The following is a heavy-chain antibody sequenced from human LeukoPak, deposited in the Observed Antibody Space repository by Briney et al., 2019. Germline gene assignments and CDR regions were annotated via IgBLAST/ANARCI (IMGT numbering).Heavy chain of an antibody. CDR2: INPNSGGT. V-gene: IGHV1-2*02. Sequence: ASVKVSCKASGYTFTGYYMHWVRQAPGQGLEWMGWINPNSGGTNYAQKFQGRVTMTRDTSISTAYMELRSLRSDDTAVYYCAREGRAHADIYMDVWGKGTTVTVSS. CDR1: GYTFTGYY. J-gene: IGHJ6*03. CDR3: AREGRAHADIYMDV.